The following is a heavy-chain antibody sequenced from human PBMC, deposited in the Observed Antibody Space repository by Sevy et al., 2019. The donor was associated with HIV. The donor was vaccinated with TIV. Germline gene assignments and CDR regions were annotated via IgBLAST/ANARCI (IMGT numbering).Heavy chain of an antibody. Sequence: GGSLRLSCAASGFSVNSNYMTWVRQAPGKGLDWVSIIYSDGSTKYADAQKGRFTISRDNSKNTMYLQMNSLRVEDTAVYYCARGGTIFGLVRHYFDYWGQGTLVTVSS. J-gene: IGHJ4*02. V-gene: IGHV3-66*01. CDR2: IYSDGST. CDR1: GFSVNSNY. D-gene: IGHD3-3*01. CDR3: ARGGTIFGLVRHYFDY.